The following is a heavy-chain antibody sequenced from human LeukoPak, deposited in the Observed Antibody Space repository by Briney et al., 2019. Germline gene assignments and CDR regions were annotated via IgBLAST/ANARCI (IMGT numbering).Heavy chain of an antibody. Sequence: GGSLRLSCAASGFTFSNAWMSWVRQAAGKGLEWVGRIKSKTDGGTTDYAAPVKGRFTISRDDSKNTLYLQMNSLKTEDTAVYYCTTKEWSPSEHFDYWGQGTLVAVSS. D-gene: IGHD3-3*01. CDR2: IKSKTDGGTT. CDR1: GFTFSNAW. CDR3: TTKEWSPSEHFDY. V-gene: IGHV3-15*01. J-gene: IGHJ4*02.